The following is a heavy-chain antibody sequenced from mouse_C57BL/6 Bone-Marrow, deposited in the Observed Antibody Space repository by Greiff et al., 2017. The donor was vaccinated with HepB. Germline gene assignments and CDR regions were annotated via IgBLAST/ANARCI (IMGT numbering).Heavy chain of an antibody. CDR1: GYTFTSYW. J-gene: IGHJ1*03. D-gene: IGHD2-10*01. CDR3: ATYYGNFYWYFDV. CDR2: IDPSDSYT. V-gene: IGHV1-69*01. Sequence: VKLQQPGAELVMPGASVKLSCKASGYTFTSYWMHWVKQRPGQGLEWIGEIDPSDSYTNYNQKFKGKSTLTVDKSSSTAYMQLSSLTSEDSAVYYCATYYGNFYWYFDVWGTGTTVTVSS.